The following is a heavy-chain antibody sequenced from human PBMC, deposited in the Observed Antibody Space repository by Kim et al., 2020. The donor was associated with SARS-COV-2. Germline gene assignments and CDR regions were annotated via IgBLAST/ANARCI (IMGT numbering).Heavy chain of an antibody. V-gene: IGHV3-7*03. CDR3: ARRGVLSAALSWFDP. D-gene: IGHD3-16*02. CDR2: INEDGSEK. CDR1: GFTFSGFW. Sequence: GGSLRLSCAAFGFTFSGFWMSWVRQAPGKGLEWVANINEDGSEKHYVNSVKGRFTLSRDNAKGSLFLQMNSLRAEDTAVYYCARRGVLSAALSWFDPWGEGTPVTVSS. J-gene: IGHJ5*02.